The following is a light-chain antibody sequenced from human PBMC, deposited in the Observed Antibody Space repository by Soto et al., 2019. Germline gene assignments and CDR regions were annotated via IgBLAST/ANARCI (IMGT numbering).Light chain of an antibody. J-gene: IGLJ1*01. CDR1: TGAVTTGHW. V-gene: IGLV7-46*01. CDR2: DTN. Sequence: QAVVTQETSLTVSAGGTVTLTCASSTGAVTTGHWPHWFQQKPGQTPRTLIYDTNNRHSWTPARFSGSLLGGKAALTLSDAQPEDEADYYCLLIYENVGEVFGAGTKLTVL. CDR3: LLIYENVGEV.